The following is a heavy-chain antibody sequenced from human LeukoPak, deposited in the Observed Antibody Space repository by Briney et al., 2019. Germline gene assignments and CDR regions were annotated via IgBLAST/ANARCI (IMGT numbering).Heavy chain of an antibody. J-gene: IGHJ4*02. CDR2: IYYSGST. CDR1: GGSISSSSYY. Sequence: PSETLSLTCTVSGGSISSSSYYWGWIRQPSGKGLEWIGSIYYSGSTYYNPSLKSRVTISVDTSKNQFSLKLSSVTAADTAVYYCAREGTGTRSTYFDYWGQGTLVTVSS. CDR3: AREGTGTRSTYFDY. D-gene: IGHD1-1*01. V-gene: IGHV4-39*07.